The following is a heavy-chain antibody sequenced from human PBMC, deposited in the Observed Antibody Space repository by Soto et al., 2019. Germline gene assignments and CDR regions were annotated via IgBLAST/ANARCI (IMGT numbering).Heavy chain of an antibody. V-gene: IGHV2-5*02. J-gene: IGHJ3*01. CDR3: AHSYSSSPDDGFDV. CDR2: IYWDDDE. CDR1: GFSLTTRGVG. D-gene: IGHD6-6*01. Sequence: QITLKESGQTLVKPTQILTLTCTFSGFSLTTRGVGVGWIRQPPGEALEWLALIYWDDDERYSPSLRSRLTIHKDASKNQVVLTMANMEPVDTGTYYCAHSYSSSPDDGFDVWGQGTRVTVSS.